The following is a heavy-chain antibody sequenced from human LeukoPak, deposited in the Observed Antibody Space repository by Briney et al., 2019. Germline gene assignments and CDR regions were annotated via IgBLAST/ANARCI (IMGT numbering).Heavy chain of an antibody. Sequence: PGGSLRLSCAASGFTFSSYAMSLVRQAPGKGLEWVSAMSGSGGSTYYADSVKGRFTISRDNSKNTLYLQMNSLRAEDTAVYYCAKDLRGDYGAFDIWGQGTMVTVSS. J-gene: IGHJ3*02. V-gene: IGHV3-23*01. CDR3: AKDLRGDYGAFDI. CDR1: GFTFSSYA. CDR2: MSGSGGST. D-gene: IGHD4-17*01.